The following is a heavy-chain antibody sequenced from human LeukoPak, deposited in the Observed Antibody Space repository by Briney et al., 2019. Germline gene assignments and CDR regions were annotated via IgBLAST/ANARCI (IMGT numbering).Heavy chain of an antibody. CDR2: ISYDGSNK. CDR1: GFTFSSYG. Sequence: GRSLRLSCAASGFTFSSYGMHWVRQAPGKGLEWVAVISYDGSNKYYADSVKGRFTISRDNSKNTLYLQMNSLRAEDTAVYYCAKDHGHFDYWGQETLVTVSS. D-gene: IGHD3/OR15-3a*01. J-gene: IGHJ4*02. V-gene: IGHV3-30*18. CDR3: AKDHGHFDY.